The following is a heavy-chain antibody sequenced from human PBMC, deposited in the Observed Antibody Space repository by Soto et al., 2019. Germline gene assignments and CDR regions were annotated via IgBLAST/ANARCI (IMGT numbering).Heavy chain of an antibody. V-gene: IGHV3-7*01. CDR1: GFTFSTYW. CDR3: ARVLVVVVVASPPDY. D-gene: IGHD2-15*01. Sequence: EVQLVESGGGLVQPGGSLRLSCAASGFTFSTYWMSWVRQAPGKGLEWVANIKQDGIEKYYVDSVKGRFTISRDNAKNSLYLQMNSLRPEDTAVYYCARVLVVVVVASPPDYWGQGTLVTVSS. J-gene: IGHJ4*02. CDR2: IKQDGIEK.